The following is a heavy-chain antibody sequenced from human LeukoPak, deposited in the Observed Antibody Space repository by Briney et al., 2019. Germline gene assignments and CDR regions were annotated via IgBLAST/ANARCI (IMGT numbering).Heavy chain of an antibody. V-gene: IGHV3-9*01. J-gene: IGHJ6*02. CDR2: ISWNIGSI. D-gene: IGHD6-19*01. CDR3: AKDLSYSSGWYGYYYYYYGMDV. Sequence: PGRSLRLSCAASGFTFDDYAMHWARQAPGKGLEWVSGISWNIGSIGYADSVKGRFTISRDNAKNSLYLQMNSLRAEDTALYYCAKDLSYSSGWYGYYYYYYGMDVWGQGTTVTVSS. CDR1: GFTFDDYA.